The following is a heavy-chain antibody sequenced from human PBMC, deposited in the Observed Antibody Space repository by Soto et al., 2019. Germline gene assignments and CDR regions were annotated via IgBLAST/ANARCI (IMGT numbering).Heavy chain of an antibody. J-gene: IGHJ4*02. CDR3: ARRVWEGFDY. V-gene: IGHV2-5*02. CDR1: GFSLSTYGVS. Sequence: QITLKESGPTLVKPTQTLTLTCSFSGFSLSTYGVSVGWIRQPPGKALECLALIHWDDDKRYSTSLKSRLTITKDTSKNQVVLIMTNMDSVYTATYYCARRVWEGFDYCGQGTLVTVSS. CDR2: IHWDDDK. D-gene: IGHD1-26*01.